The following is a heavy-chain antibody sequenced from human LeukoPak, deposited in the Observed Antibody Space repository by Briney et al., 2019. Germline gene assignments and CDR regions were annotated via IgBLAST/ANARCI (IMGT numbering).Heavy chain of an antibody. Sequence: PSETLSLTCTVSGDSISSSNYYWGWVRQPPGKGLEWIGSSFYSGKSYYNPSLKSRVTISVDTSKNQFSLELSSVTAADSAVYYCARSYGDYITGAYAFDVWGQGTMVTVSS. V-gene: IGHV4-39*01. J-gene: IGHJ3*01. CDR3: ARSYGDYITGAYAFDV. D-gene: IGHD4-17*01. CDR1: GDSISSSNYY. CDR2: SFYSGKS.